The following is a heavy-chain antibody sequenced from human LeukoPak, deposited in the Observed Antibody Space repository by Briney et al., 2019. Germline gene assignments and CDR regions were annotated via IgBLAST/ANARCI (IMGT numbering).Heavy chain of an antibody. Sequence: GASVKVSCKASGGTFSSYAISWVRQAPGQGLEWMGRIIPIFGTANYAQKFQGRVTITADKSTSTAYMELSSLRSEDTAVYYCATYYYDSSEEYFQHWGKGTLVTVSS. CDR1: GGTFSSYA. D-gene: IGHD3-22*01. CDR2: IIPIFGTA. V-gene: IGHV1-69*06. CDR3: ATYYYDSSEEYFQH. J-gene: IGHJ1*01.